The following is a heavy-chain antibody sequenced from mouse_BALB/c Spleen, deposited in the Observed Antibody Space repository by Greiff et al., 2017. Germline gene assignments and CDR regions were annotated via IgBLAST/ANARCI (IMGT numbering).Heavy chain of an antibody. Sequence: DVMLVESGGGLVKPGGSLKLSCAASGFTFSDYYMYWVRQTPEKRLEWVATISDGGSYTYYPDSVKGRFTISRDNAKNNLYLQMSSLKSEDTAMYYCAREGGYDLGDYWGQGTTLTVSS. CDR1: GFTFSDYY. D-gene: IGHD2-3*01. CDR2: ISDGGSYT. CDR3: AREGGYDLGDY. V-gene: IGHV5-4*02. J-gene: IGHJ2*01.